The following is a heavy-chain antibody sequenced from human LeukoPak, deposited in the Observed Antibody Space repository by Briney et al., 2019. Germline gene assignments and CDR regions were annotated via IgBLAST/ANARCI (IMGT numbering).Heavy chain of an antibody. V-gene: IGHV3-23*01. CDR1: GVTLRNYA. D-gene: IGHD2-2*01. J-gene: IGHJ4*02. CDR2: ISGDGEST. Sequence: PGGSLRLSCAASGVTLRNYAMTWIRQAPGKWLHWVSVISGDGESTYYADSVRGRFTISRDNSKNTMYLQMNNLRAEDTAIYYCAKDRDCSSTGCYVSANWGQGTLVTVSS. CDR3: AKDRDCSSTGCYVSAN.